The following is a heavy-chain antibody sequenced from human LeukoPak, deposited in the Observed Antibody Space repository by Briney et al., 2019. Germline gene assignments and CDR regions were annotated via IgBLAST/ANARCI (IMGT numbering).Heavy chain of an antibody. CDR1: GGSISSYY. J-gene: IGHJ5*02. CDR2: IYTSGST. Sequence: PSETLSLTCTVSGGSISSYYWSWIRQPAGKGLEWIGRIYTSGSTNYNPSLKRRVTMSVDTSKNQFSLKLSSVTAADTAVYYCARDHYATVPDAGFDPWGQGTLVTVSS. CDR3: ARDHYATVPDAGFDP. V-gene: IGHV4-4*07. D-gene: IGHD4-17*01.